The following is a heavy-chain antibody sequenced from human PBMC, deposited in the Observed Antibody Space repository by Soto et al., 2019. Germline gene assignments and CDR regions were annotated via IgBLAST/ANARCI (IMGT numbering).Heavy chain of an antibody. V-gene: IGHV4-31*03. J-gene: IGHJ5*02. CDR2: IYYSGST. CDR1: GGSISSGGYY. Sequence: QVQLQESGPGLVKPSQTLSLTCTVSGGSISSGGYYWSWIRQHPGKGLEWIGYIYYSGSTYYNPSLKSRVTISVDTSKSQFSLKLSSVTAADTAVYYCARAGSGLAAAVNWFDPWGQGTLVTVSS. CDR3: ARAGSGLAAAVNWFDP. D-gene: IGHD6-13*01.